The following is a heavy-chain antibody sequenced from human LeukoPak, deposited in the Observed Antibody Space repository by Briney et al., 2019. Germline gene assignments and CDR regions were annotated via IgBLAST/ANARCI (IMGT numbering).Heavy chain of an antibody. CDR2: ISSSSSYI. Sequence: PGGSLRLSCAASGFTFSSYSMNWVRQAPGKGLEWVSSISSSSSYIYYADSVKGRFTISRDNAKNSLYLQMNSLRAEDTAVYYCARDRVVGGPKINYFDYWGQGTLVTVSS. D-gene: IGHD3-10*01. V-gene: IGHV3-21*01. CDR3: ARDRVVGGPKINYFDY. CDR1: GFTFSSYS. J-gene: IGHJ4*02.